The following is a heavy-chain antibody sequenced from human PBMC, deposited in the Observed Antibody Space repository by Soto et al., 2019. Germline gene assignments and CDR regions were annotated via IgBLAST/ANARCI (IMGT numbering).Heavy chain of an antibody. CDR2: INHSGNT. D-gene: IGHD3-16*01. CDR3: EGGRGELDA. CDR1: GASLSDNY. Sequence: SETLSLTCAVYGASLSDNYCNWLRQPPGKGLEWIGEINHSGNTNYNPSLRSRVTISIDTSKNQLSLNMRSVSAADTAVYYCEGGRGELDAWRQGAPVTVST. J-gene: IGHJ5*02. V-gene: IGHV4-34*01.